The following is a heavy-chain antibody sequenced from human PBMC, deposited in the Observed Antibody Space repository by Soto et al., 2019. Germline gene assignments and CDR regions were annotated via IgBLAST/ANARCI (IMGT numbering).Heavy chain of an antibody. J-gene: IGHJ4*02. CDR3: ARSIVVVTALAY. CDR2: INHSGST. CDR1: GGSFSRYY. Sequence: PSETLSLTCAVYGGSFSRYYWSWLRQPPGKGLEWIGEINHSGSTNYNPSLKSRVTISVDTSKNQFSLKLSSVTAADTAVYYCARSIVVVTALAYWAQGTLLTVS. V-gene: IGHV4-34*01. D-gene: IGHD2-21*02.